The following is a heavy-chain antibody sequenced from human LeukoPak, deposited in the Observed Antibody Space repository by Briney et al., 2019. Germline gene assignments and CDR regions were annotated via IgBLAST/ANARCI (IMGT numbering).Heavy chain of an antibody. CDR1: GFTFSSYA. CDR2: ISVSGGST. V-gene: IGHV3-23*01. D-gene: IGHD3-22*01. CDR3: ARGSTYYDSSGQVPFDY. Sequence: PGGSLRLSCAASGFTFSSYALSWVRQAPGKGLEWVSAISVSGGSTYFADSVKGRFTISRDNAKNSLYLQMNSLRAEDTAVYYCARGSTYYDSSGQVPFDYWGQGTLVTVSS. J-gene: IGHJ4*02.